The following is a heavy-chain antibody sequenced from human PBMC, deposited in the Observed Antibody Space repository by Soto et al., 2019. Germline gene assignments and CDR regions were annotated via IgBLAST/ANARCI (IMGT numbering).Heavy chain of an antibody. V-gene: IGHV3-15*07. J-gene: IGHJ6*02. CDR2: IKSKSDGGTT. D-gene: IGHD3-10*01. CDR1: GFTFSNAY. Sequence: EVQLVESGGGLVKPGGSLRLSCVASGFTFSNAYLNWVRQAPGKGLEWVGRIKSKSDGGTTDYAAPVKGRFTISRDDSKNTLYLQMKSLQTEDAAVYYCAHAPGRRGYYGMDVWGQGTTVTVSS. CDR3: AHAPGRRGYYGMDV.